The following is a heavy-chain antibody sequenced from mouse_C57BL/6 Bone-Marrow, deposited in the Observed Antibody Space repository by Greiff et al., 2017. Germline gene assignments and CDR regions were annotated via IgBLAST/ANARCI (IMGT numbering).Heavy chain of an antibody. CDR1: GYTFTDYY. CDR3: APGVWGFAY. V-gene: IGHV1-26*01. Sequence: EVQLQQSGPELVKPGASVKISCKASGYTFTDYYMNWVKQSHGKSLEWIGDINPNNGGTSYNQKFKGKATLTVDKSSSTAYMELRSLTSEDSAVYYCAPGVWGFAYWGQGTLVTVSA. J-gene: IGHJ3*01. D-gene: IGHD2-10*02. CDR2: INPNNGGT.